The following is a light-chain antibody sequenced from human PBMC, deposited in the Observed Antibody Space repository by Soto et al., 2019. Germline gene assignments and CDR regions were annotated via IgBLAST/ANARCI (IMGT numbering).Light chain of an antibody. CDR3: SSYTSRSSVV. J-gene: IGLJ2*01. Sequence: QSALTQPASVSGSPGQSITISCTGTSSDVGGYNYVSWYQQHPGKAPKLMIYDVSNRPSGVSNRFSGSKSGNTASLTISGLHAEDEADYYCSSYTSRSSVVFGGGTKVTVL. CDR2: DVS. CDR1: SSDVGGYNY. V-gene: IGLV2-14*01.